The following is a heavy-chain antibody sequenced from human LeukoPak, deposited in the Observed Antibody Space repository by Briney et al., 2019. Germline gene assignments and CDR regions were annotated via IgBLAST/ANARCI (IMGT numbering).Heavy chain of an antibody. Sequence: ASVKVSCKASGYIFISYGISWVRQAPGQGLEWMGLINPNSGGTNYAQNFQGRVTMTRDTSISTAYMELIRLTSDDTAVYYCAKEGTGIDSWGQGTLFTVSS. CDR2: INPNSGGT. CDR1: GYIFISYG. V-gene: IGHV1-2*02. J-gene: IGHJ4*02. D-gene: IGHD3/OR15-3a*01. CDR3: AKEGTGIDS.